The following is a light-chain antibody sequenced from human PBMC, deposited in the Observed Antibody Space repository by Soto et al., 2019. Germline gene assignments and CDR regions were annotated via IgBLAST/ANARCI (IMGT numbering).Light chain of an antibody. CDR2: DAS. V-gene: IGKV3-11*01. J-gene: IGKJ1*01. Sequence: ENVLTQSPATLSLSPGGGATLSCRASQSINTYLAWYQQKPGQAPRLLIYDASSRATGIPDRFSGGGSGTDFTLTISRLEPEDFAVYYCQQYDDWPRTFGQGTKVDI. CDR3: QQYDDWPRT. CDR1: QSINTY.